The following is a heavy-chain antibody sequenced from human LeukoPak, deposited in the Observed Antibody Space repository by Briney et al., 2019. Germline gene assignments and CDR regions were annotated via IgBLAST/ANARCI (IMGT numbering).Heavy chain of an antibody. V-gene: IGHV3-33*03. J-gene: IGHJ4*02. CDR1: GFTFSSYG. CDR2: IWNDGSYE. CDR3: AIPTRGSGSCLIDY. Sequence: GGSLRLSCAASGFTFSSYGMHWVRQAPGKGLEWVAVIWNDGSYEYYGDPVKGRFTISRDNSKNTLYLQMNNLRADDTAVYFCAIPTRGSGSCLIDYWGQGTLVTVSS. D-gene: IGHD1-26*01.